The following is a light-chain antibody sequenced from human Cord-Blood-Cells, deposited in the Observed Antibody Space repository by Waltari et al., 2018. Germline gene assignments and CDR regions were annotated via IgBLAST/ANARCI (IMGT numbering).Light chain of an antibody. CDR2: AAS. CDR3: QQSYSTPCT. CDR1: QSISSY. V-gene: IGKV1-39*01. J-gene: IGKJ3*01. Sequence: DIQMTQSPSSLSASVGDRVTITCRASQSISSYLNWYQQKPGKAPKLLIYAASSLQSGVPSRFSGSGSGTDFTLTISRLQPEDFAAYYCQQSYSTPCTFGPGTKVDI.